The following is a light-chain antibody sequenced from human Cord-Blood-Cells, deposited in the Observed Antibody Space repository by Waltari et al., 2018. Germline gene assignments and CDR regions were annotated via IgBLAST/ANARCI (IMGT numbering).Light chain of an antibody. V-gene: IGLV2-14*01. J-gene: IGLJ2*01. CDR3: SSDASSSTVV. Sequence: QSALTQHASVSGSPGQSITISCTGTSSDVGGYNYVSWYQQHPGKAPKLKIYEVSTRPSGVVKRFSGSKSGYTASLTISGSQAEDEAEYYCSSDASSSTVVFGGGTKLTVL. CDR1: SSDVGGYNY. CDR2: EVS.